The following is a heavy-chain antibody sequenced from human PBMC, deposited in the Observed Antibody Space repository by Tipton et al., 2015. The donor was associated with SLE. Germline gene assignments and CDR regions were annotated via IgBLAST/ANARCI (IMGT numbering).Heavy chain of an antibody. Sequence: SLRLSCAAAGFTFSSYGMHWVRQAPGKGLGWVAVIWFDGSNKHYADSVKGRFTISRDNSKNTLYLQMDSLRAEDTAVYYCAKPEGDGYNFDYYYMDVWGKGTTVTVSS. CDR2: IWFDGSNK. CDR3: AKPEGDGYNFDYYYMDV. CDR1: GFTFSSYG. D-gene: IGHD5-24*01. V-gene: IGHV3-33*06. J-gene: IGHJ6*03.